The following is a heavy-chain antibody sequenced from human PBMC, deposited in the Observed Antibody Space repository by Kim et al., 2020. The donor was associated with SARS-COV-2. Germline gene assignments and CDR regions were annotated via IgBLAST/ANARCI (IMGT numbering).Heavy chain of an antibody. V-gene: IGHV3-23*01. CDR3: AKDFASDY. CDR2: SGSRT. D-gene: IGHD3-3*01. J-gene: IGHJ4*02. Sequence: SGSRTNNADSVKGRYTNSRDNSKNTLYLQMNSLRAEDTALYYCAKDFASDYWGQGTLVTVSS.